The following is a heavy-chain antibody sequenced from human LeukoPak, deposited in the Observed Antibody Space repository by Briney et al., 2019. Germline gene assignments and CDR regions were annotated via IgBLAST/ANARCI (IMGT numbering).Heavy chain of an antibody. D-gene: IGHD6-19*01. CDR1: GFTFSSYW. V-gene: IGHV3-7*01. CDR2: IKQDGTTK. CDR3: AREAYSSGWYEKPDAFDI. J-gene: IGHJ3*02. Sequence: PGGSLRLSCAASGFTFSSYWMAWVRQAPGKGPEWVANIKQDGTTKHYADSVKGRFTISRDNAKNSLYLQMNSLRAEDTAVYYCAREAYSSGWYEKPDAFDIWGQGTMVTVSS.